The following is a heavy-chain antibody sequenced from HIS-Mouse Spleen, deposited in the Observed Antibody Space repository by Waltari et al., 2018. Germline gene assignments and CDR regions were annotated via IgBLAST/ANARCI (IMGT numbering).Heavy chain of an antibody. CDR1: GFSLSTSGMF. D-gene: IGHD6-19*01. J-gene: IGHJ4*02. CDR3: ARIAEGYSSGWYAFDY. CDR2: IDWDDDK. Sequence: HVTLRESGPALVKPTQTLTLTCTFSGFSLSTSGMFVRWIPQPPGKALEWLARIDWDDDKYYSTSLKTRLTISKDTSKNQVVLTMTKMDPVDTATYYCARIAEGYSSGWYAFDYWGQGTLVTVSS. V-gene: IGHV2-70*15.